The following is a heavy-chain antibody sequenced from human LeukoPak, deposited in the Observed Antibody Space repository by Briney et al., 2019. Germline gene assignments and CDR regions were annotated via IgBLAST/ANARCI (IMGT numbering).Heavy chain of an antibody. Sequence: PGRSLRLSCAASGFTFSSYAMSWVRQAPGKGLEWVSYISDSSAMYYADSVRGRFTISRDNAKNSLFLQMSSLRVEDTGVYYCARDGGYSGYDADCWGPGTLVTVSS. CDR1: GFTFSSYA. CDR2: ISDSSAM. D-gene: IGHD5-12*01. CDR3: ARDGGYSGYDADC. J-gene: IGHJ4*02. V-gene: IGHV3-48*01.